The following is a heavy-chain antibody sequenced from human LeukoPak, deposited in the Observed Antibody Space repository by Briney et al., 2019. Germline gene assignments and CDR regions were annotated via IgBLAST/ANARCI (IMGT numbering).Heavy chain of an antibody. Sequence: PGGSLRLSCAASGFTFKNYHMNWVSQVPGKGPEWVSSITDNGLSIYYADSVKGRFTISRDNAENSLYLQMDSLRAEDTAVYCCAREAVSGSSYFDYWGLGTLVTVSS. CDR1: GFTFKNYH. D-gene: IGHD6-19*01. V-gene: IGHV3-21*01. CDR3: AREAVSGSSYFDY. J-gene: IGHJ4*02. CDR2: ITDNGLSI.